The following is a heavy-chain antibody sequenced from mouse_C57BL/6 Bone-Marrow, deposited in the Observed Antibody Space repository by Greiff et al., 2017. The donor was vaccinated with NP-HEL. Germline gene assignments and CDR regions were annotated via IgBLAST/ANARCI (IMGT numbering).Heavy chain of an antibody. D-gene: IGHD2-4*01. CDR3: ARRRLRGAMDY. V-gene: IGHV1-64*01. Sequence: QVQLQQPGAELVKPGASVKLSCKASGYTFTSYWMHWVKQRPGQGLEWIGMIHPNSGSTNYNEKFKSKATLTVDKSSSTAYMQLSSLASEDSAVYYCARRRLRGAMDYWGQGTSVTVSS. J-gene: IGHJ4*01. CDR1: GYTFTSYW. CDR2: IHPNSGST.